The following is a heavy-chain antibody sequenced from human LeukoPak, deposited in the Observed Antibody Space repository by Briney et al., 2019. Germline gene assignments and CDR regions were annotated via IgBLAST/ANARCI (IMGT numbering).Heavy chain of an antibody. V-gene: IGHV4-39*01. CDR1: GGSISSSSYY. D-gene: IGHD6-19*01. J-gene: IGHJ3*02. CDR2: IYYSGST. Sequence: SETLSLTCTVSGGSISSSSYYWGWIRQPPGKGLEWIGSIYYSGSTYYNPSLKSRVTISVDTSKNQFSLKLSSVTAADTAVYYCATPFSRCSSGSRAFDIWGQGTMVTVSS. CDR3: ATPFSRCSSGSRAFDI.